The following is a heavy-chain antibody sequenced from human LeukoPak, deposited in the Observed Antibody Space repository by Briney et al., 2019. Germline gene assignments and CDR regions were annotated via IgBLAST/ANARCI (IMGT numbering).Heavy chain of an antibody. CDR3: VRDRVGPDY. V-gene: IGHV3-74*03. Sequence: GGSLKLSCAASGFTFSSAWMHCVRQAPGTGLVWVSRITDDATTTYADSVRGRFTISRDNAKNILYLQMNSLRAEDTAVYYCVRDRVGPDYWGQGTLVTVSS. D-gene: IGHD1-26*01. CDR2: ITDDATT. J-gene: IGHJ4*02. CDR1: GFTFSSAW.